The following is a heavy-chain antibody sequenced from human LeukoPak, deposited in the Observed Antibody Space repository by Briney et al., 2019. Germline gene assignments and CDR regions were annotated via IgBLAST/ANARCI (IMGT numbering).Heavy chain of an antibody. D-gene: IGHD3-22*01. J-gene: IGHJ4*02. V-gene: IGHV1-69*13. CDR3: ATRYYYDSSGSNRAFDY. Sequence: SVKVSCKASGGTFSSYAISWVRQAPGQGLEWMGGIIPIFGTANYAQKFQGRVTITADESTSTAYMELSSLRSEDTAVYYCATRYYYDSSGSNRAFDYWGQGTLVTVSS. CDR1: GGTFSSYA. CDR2: IIPIFGTA.